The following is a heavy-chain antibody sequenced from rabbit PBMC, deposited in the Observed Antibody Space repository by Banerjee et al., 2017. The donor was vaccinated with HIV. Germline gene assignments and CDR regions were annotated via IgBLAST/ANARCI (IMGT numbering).Heavy chain of an antibody. CDR2: VDSGVDST. V-gene: IGHV1S40*01. CDR1: GFDLNKYYY. D-gene: IGHD6-1*01. J-gene: IGHJ2*01. CDR3: ARSDGSYAYAFAP. Sequence: QSLEESGGDLVKPGASLTLTCKASGFDLNKYYYICWVRQAPGKGLEWIACVDSGVDSTYYANWAKGRFTISETSSTTVTLKMMSLTDADTATYFCARSDGSYAYAFAPWGPGTLVTVS.